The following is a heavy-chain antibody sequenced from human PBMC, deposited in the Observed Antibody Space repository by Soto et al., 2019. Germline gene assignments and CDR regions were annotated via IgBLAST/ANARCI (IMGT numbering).Heavy chain of an antibody. CDR3: ARVQGDGPHYYYGMDV. J-gene: IGHJ6*02. V-gene: IGHV1-18*01. CDR2: ISAYNGNT. Sequence: QVQLVQSGAEVKKPGASVKVSCKASGYTFTSYGISWVRQAPGQGLEWMGWISAYNGNTNYAQKLQGRVTMTTDTPTSTADMELRSLRSDDTAVYYCARVQGDGPHYYYGMDVWGQGTTVTVSS. CDR1: GYTFTSYG. D-gene: IGHD4-4*01.